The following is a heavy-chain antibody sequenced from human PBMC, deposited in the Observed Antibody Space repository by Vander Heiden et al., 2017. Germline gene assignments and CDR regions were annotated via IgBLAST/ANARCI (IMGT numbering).Heavy chain of an antibody. CDR1: GFTFSSYG. CDR2: IKPDGGEK. CDR3: VRDAHRGGDFDY. D-gene: IGHD3-16*01. J-gene: IGHJ4*02. Sequence: EVQLVESGGGLVQPGGSLRLYCAASGFTFSSYGRVWVRQAPGKGLEWVANIKPDGGEKYYVDSVMGRFTISRDNAKNSLSLEMNSLRAEDTALYYCVRDAHRGGDFDYWGQGTLVTVSS. V-gene: IGHV3-7*03.